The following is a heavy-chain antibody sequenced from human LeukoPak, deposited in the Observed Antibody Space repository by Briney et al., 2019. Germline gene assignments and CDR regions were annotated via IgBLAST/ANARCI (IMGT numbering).Heavy chain of an antibody. CDR2: MYFGERT. CDR3: ARIPGDRPDD. J-gene: IGHJ4*02. D-gene: IGHD7-27*01. Sequence: SETLSLTCTVSGASMTSYYWTWIRQPPGKGLEWVGYMYFGERTNYNPSLKSRATISIDTSKKQFSLNLKSVTAADTAVYYCARIPGDRPDDWGQGTLVTVS. V-gene: IGHV4-59*01. CDR1: GASMTSYY.